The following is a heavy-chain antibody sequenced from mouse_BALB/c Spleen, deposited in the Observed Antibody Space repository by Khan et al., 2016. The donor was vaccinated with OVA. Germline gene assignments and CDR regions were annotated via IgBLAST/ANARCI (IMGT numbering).Heavy chain of an antibody. D-gene: IGHD1-1*01. J-gene: IGHJ3*01. Sequence: QVQLKQSGPELVKPGASVKMSCKVSGYTFTDYVITWVKQRTGQGLEWIGVIYPGSGNTYYNEKFKGTATLTADKSSNTVNMQLSSLTSEDSAVXFCAKSYDGAWFAYWGQGTLVTVSA. V-gene: IGHV1-77*01. CDR2: IYPGSGNT. CDR1: GYTFTDYV. CDR3: AKSYDGAWFAY.